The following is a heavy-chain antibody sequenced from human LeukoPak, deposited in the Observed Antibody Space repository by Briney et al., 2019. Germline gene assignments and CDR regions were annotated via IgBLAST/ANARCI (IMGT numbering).Heavy chain of an antibody. D-gene: IGHD3-22*01. Sequence: SETLSLTCTVSGGSISSYYWSWIRQPPGKGLEWIGYIYYSGSTNYNPSLKSRVTMSVDTSKNQFSLKLNSVTAADTAVYYCARDRYYYDSSGYIRMDVWGKGTTVTISS. J-gene: IGHJ6*04. CDR3: ARDRYYYDSSGYIRMDV. V-gene: IGHV4-59*12. CDR1: GGSISSYY. CDR2: IYYSGST.